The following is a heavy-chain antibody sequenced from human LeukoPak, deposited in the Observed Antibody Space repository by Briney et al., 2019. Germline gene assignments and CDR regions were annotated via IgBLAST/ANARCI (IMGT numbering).Heavy chain of an antibody. CDR1: GGSISSYY. V-gene: IGHV4-59*12. D-gene: IGHD3-3*01. Sequence: SETLSLTCTVSGGSISSYYWSWIRQPPGKGLEWIGYIYYSGSTNYNPSLKSRVTISVDTSKNQFSLKLNSVTPEDTAVYYCARDPRYDFWSGSNSGDAFDIWGQGTMVTVSS. CDR2: IYYSGST. CDR3: ARDPRYDFWSGSNSGDAFDI. J-gene: IGHJ3*02.